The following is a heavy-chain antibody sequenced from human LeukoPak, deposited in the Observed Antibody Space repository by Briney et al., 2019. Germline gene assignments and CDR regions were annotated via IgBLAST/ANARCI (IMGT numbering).Heavy chain of an antibody. D-gene: IGHD3-10*01. J-gene: IGHJ4*02. CDR1: GGSISSYY. V-gene: IGHV4-4*07. Sequence: SETLSLTCTVSGGSISSYYWSWIRQPAGKGLEWIGRIYTSGSTNYNPSLKSRVTMSVDTSKNQFSLKLSSVTAADTAEYYCARGGRDLWFGSRYFDYWGQGTLVTVSS. CDR3: ARGGRDLWFGSRYFDY. CDR2: IYTSGST.